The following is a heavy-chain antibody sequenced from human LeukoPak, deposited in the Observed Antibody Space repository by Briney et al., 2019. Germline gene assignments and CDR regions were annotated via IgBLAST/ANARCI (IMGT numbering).Heavy chain of an antibody. D-gene: IGHD5-18*01. Sequence: PSETLPLTCTVSGGSMRCFYWMWLRQPPGKGLEWIGYIYYSGSPNYNPSLKSRVTISVDTSKNQFSLKLSSVTAADTAVYYCARYGPYSYGYRVYFDYWGQGTLVTVSS. CDR2: IYYSGSP. J-gene: IGHJ4*02. CDR1: GGSMRCFY. V-gene: IGHV4-59*08. CDR3: ARYGPYSYGYRVYFDY.